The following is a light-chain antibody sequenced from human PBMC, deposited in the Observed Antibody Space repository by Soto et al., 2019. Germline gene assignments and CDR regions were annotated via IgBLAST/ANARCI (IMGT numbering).Light chain of an antibody. CDR2: EVS. V-gene: IGLV2-14*01. CDR1: SSDVGGYNY. CDR3: ATWDDSLNGVL. Sequence: QSALTQPASVSGSPGQSITISCTGTSSDVGGYNYVSWYQQHPGKAPKLMIYEVSNRPSGVSNRFSGSKSGTSASLAISGLQSEDEAEYYCATWDDSLNGVLFGGGTKLTVL. J-gene: IGLJ2*01.